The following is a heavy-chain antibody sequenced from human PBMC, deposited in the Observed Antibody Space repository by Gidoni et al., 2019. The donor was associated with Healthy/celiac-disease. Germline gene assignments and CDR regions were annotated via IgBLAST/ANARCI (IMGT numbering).Heavy chain of an antibody. CDR2: IWYDGSNK. V-gene: IGHV3-33*01. CDR3: AREFTRGYSYGSGFDY. Sequence: QVQLVESGGGLVQTGRSLRLSCEASGLTFSSQGMHWVRQAPGTGLECVAVIWYDGSNKYYADSVKGRFTISRDNSKNTLYLQMNSLRADDTAVYYCAREFTRGYSYGSGFDYWGQGTLVTVSS. D-gene: IGHD5-18*01. CDR1: GLTFSSQG. J-gene: IGHJ4*02.